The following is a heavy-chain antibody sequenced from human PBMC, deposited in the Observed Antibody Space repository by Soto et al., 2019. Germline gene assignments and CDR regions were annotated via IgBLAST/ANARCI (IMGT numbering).Heavy chain of an antibody. CDR1: GYTFTSYG. V-gene: IGHV1-18*01. CDR3: ARLLRYFDWMDNWFDP. Sequence: ASVKVSCTASGYTFTSYGISWLRQAPVQGLEWMGWISAYNGNTNYAQKLQGRVTMTTDTSTSTAYMELRSLRSDDTAVYYCARLLRYFDWMDNWFDPWGQGTLVTSPQ. CDR2: ISAYNGNT. D-gene: IGHD3-9*01. J-gene: IGHJ5*02.